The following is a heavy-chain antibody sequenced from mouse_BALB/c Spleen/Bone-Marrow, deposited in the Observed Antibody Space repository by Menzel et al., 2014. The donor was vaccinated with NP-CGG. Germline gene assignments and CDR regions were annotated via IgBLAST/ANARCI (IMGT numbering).Heavy chain of an antibody. Sequence: VQLQQSGPELVKPGASVKMSCKASGYTFTDYVITWVKQRTGQGLEWIGEIYLGSGSTYYNEKFKGKAALTADKSSNTAYMQLSSLTSEDSAVXFXXRGXGLLYYIMDYWGQGTSVTVSS. V-gene: IGHV1-83*01. CDR1: GYTFTDYV. CDR3: XRGXGLLYYIMDY. CDR2: IYLGSGST. D-gene: IGHD3-1*01. J-gene: IGHJ4*01.